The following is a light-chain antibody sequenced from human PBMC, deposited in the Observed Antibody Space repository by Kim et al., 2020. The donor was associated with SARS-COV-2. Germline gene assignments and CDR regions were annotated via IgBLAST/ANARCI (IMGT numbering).Light chain of an antibody. J-gene: IGLJ1*01. V-gene: IGLV2-8*01. CDR2: EVS. CDR1: RSDVGGYNY. Sequence: PGQSVTISCTGTRSDVGGYNYVSWYQQHPGKAPKLMIYEVSKRPSGVPDRFSGSKSGNTASLTVSGLQAEDEADYYCSSYAGSNRVFGTGTKVTVL. CDR3: SSYAGSNRV.